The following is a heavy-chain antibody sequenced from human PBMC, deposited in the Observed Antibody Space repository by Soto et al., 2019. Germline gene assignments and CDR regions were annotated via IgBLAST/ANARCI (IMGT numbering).Heavy chain of an antibody. Sequence: QVQLQGSGPGLVRPSETLSLTCTVSGASISNNHHNWAWDRQPPGKGLEWMGNIHYRGDTYFNPSLGSRLSMSVDTSKNQFSLKLTSVTAADTAVYYCAGLPTGYPNWFDPWGQGTLVTVSS. V-gene: IGHV4-39*01. CDR2: IHYRGDT. CDR1: GASISNNHHN. D-gene: IGHD3-9*01. J-gene: IGHJ5*02. CDR3: AGLPTGYPNWFDP.